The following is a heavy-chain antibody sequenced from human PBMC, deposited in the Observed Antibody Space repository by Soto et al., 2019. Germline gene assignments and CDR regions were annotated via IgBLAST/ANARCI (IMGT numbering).Heavy chain of an antibody. CDR3: ARDTRGLLDY. V-gene: IGHV4-30-4*01. J-gene: IGHJ4*02. D-gene: IGHD2-15*01. CDR1: GGSISSGDYY. Sequence: QVQLQESGPGLVKSSQTLSLTCTVSGGSISSGDYYWSWIRQPPGKGLEWIGYIHYSGSSYNNPSLKSRITISVDTSKNQFSLKLSSVTDADTAVYYCARDTRGLLDYWGQGTLLTVSS. CDR2: IHYSGSS.